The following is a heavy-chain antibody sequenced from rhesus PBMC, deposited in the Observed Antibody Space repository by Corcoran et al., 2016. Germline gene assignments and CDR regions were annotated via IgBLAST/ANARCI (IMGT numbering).Heavy chain of an antibody. CDR1: GFTFSSYG. J-gene: IGHJ4*01. CDR3: AKSNWNDGVQFDY. CDR2: ISYTGGST. V-gene: IGHV3S5*01. D-gene: IGHD1-7*02. Sequence: EVQLVETGGGLVQPGGSLRLSCAASGFTFSSYGMSRVRQAPGKGLEGVSGISYTGGSTCYADSVKGRFTISRDNSKNTLSLQMNSLRAEDTAVYYCAKSNWNDGVQFDYWGQGVLVTVSS.